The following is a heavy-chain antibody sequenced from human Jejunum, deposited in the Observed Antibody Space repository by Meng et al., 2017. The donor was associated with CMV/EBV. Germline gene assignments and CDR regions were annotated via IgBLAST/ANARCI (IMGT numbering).Heavy chain of an antibody. CDR3: ANQLPWNYYYGMDL. CDR2: ISSSGSTI. J-gene: IGHJ6*02. D-gene: IGHD2-2*01. CDR1: GFTLSSYE. V-gene: IGHV3-48*03. Sequence: SGFTLSSYEMNWVRQAPGKGLEWVSYISSSGSTIYYADSVKGRFTISRDNAKNSLYLQMNSLRAEDTAVYYCANQLPWNYYYGMDLWGQGTTVTVSS.